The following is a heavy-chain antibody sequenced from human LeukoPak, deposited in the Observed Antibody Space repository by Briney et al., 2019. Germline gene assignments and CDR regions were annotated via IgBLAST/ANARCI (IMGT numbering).Heavy chain of an antibody. J-gene: IGHJ6*02. CDR1: GYTLTNYD. CDR2: MNPNSGHT. Sequence: ASVTVSCKASGYTLTNYDVHWVRQATGQGLEWMGWMNPNSGHTGYTQNFQGRVTMTRDTSISTAYMELSSLRSEDTAVYYCVRVQSGSYARYGMDVWGQGTTVIVSS. V-gene: IGHV1-8*01. D-gene: IGHD1-26*01. CDR3: VRVQSGSYARYGMDV.